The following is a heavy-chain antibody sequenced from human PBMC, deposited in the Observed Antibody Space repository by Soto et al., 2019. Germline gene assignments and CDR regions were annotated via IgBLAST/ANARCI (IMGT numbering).Heavy chain of an antibody. CDR3: AHSRGGGNSAGYVY. V-gene: IGHV2-5*02. CDR1: GFSLSTSGVG. Sequence: QITLKESGPTLVKPTQALTLTCTFSGFSLSTSGVGVGWIRQPPGKALEWLAHIYWDDATRYSPSLRSRLTIANDTSKNQVVLTLTNMYPVDTATQYCAHSRGGGNSAGYVYWCRGALVTVS. J-gene: IGHJ4*02. CDR2: IYWDDAT. D-gene: IGHD2-21*02.